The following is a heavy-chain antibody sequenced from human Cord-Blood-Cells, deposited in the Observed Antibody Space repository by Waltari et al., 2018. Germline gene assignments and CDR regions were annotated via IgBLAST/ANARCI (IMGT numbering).Heavy chain of an antibody. CDR2: IRSKANSYAT. V-gene: IGHV3-73*02. D-gene: IGHD3-22*01. CDR3: TRDDSSGYW. Sequence: EVQLVESGGGLVQPGGSLKLSCAASGFTFSGSAMHWVRQASGKGLEWVGRIRSKANSYATAYAASVKGRFTISRDDSKNTAYLQMNSLKTEDTAVYYCTRDDSSGYWWGQGTLVTVSS. CDR1: GFTFSGSA. J-gene: IGHJ4*02.